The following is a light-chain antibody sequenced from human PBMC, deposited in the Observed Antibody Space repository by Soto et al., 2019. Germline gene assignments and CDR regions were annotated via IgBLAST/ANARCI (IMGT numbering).Light chain of an antibody. J-gene: IGKJ5*01. CDR3: QQYGGSPPIT. CDR1: QSVSSSY. V-gene: IGKV3-20*01. Sequence: EIGLTQSPGTLSLSPGERATLSCRASQSVSSSYLAWYQQKPGQAPRLLIYGASTRATGIPDRFSGSGSGADFTLTISRLEPEDFAVYYCQQYGGSPPITFGQGTRLEIK. CDR2: GAS.